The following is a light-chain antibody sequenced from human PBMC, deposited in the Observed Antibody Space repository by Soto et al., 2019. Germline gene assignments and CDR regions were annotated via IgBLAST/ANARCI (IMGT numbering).Light chain of an antibody. CDR3: AAWDDSLSGRV. J-gene: IGLJ2*01. CDR2: RNN. V-gene: IGLV1-47*01. Sequence: QLVLTQPPSASVTPGQRVTISCSGSSSNIGSNYVYWYQHLPGTAPKLLIYRNNQRPSGVPDRFSGSKSGTSASLAISGLRSEDEADYYCAAWDDSLSGRVFGGGTQLTVL. CDR1: SSNIGSNY.